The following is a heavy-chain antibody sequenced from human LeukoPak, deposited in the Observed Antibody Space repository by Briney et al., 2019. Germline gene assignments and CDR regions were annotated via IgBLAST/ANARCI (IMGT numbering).Heavy chain of an antibody. D-gene: IGHD3-10*02. V-gene: IGHV3-23*01. CDR3: AELGITMIGDV. Sequence: GGSLRLSCAASGFTFSSYGMSWVRQAPGKGLEWVSAISGSGGSTYYADSVKGRFTISRDNAKNSLYLQMNSPRAEDTAVYYCAELGITMIGDVWGKGTTVTVSS. CDR1: GFTFSSYG. CDR2: ISGSGGST. J-gene: IGHJ6*04.